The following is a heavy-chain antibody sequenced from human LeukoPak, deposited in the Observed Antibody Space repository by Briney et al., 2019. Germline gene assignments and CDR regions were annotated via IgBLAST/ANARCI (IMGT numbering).Heavy chain of an antibody. Sequence: GASVKVSCRASGYTFNSYYMHWVRQAPGQGLEWMGIINPSGGSTTYAQMFQGRVTMTRDTSTRTVYMELSSLRSEDTAAYYCAREGEVIVTDNLFYWGQGTLVTVSS. V-gene: IGHV1-46*02. CDR1: GYTFNSYY. CDR3: AREGEVIVTDNLFY. CDR2: INPSGGST. D-gene: IGHD2-21*01. J-gene: IGHJ4*02.